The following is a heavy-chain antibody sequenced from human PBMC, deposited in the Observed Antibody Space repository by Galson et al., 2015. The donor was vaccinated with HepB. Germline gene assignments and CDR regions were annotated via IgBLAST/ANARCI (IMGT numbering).Heavy chain of an antibody. CDR3: ARGLSAYCGGDCLGWFDP. Sequence: SVKVSCKASGYTFGSFYMHRVRQAPGQGLEWMGMFDPSGSGTTYAQRFQDRVTMTGDTSRTTVYMELRSLRSEDTAVYFCARGLSAYCGGDCLGWFDPWGQGTLVTVSS. J-gene: IGHJ5*02. CDR2: FDPSGSGT. CDR1: GYTFGSFY. D-gene: IGHD2-21*01. V-gene: IGHV1-46*01.